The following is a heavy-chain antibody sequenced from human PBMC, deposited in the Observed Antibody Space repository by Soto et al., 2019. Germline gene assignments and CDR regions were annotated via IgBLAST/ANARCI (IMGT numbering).Heavy chain of an antibody. Sequence: PSETLSLTCTVSGDSITSNSYFWAWIRQPPGKGLEWIGSIYYSGSTYYNPSLKSRVTLSVDTSKNQFSLNLSFVTAADTAVYYCASPSGSYLYYFDYWGQGTLVTVS. CDR1: GDSITSNSYF. J-gene: IGHJ4*02. CDR2: IYYSGST. D-gene: IGHD1-26*01. V-gene: IGHV4-39*01. CDR3: ASPSGSYLYYFDY.